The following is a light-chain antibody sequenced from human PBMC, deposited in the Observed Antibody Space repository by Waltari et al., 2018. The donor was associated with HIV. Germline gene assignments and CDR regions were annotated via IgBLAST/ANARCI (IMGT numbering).Light chain of an antibody. Sequence: IVITQYQTYLSLSLKETTPINRKSSQVVFYISNNKNFLAWFQQKPRQPPNHIIYWASTRESGVHDRFVGSGSGSHFTLTITDCQAEDVALYYCQQYYAPPLTFGGGTRVDI. CDR3: QQYYAPPLT. V-gene: IGKV4-1*01. CDR1: QVVFYISNNKNF. J-gene: IGKJ4*01. CDR2: WAS.